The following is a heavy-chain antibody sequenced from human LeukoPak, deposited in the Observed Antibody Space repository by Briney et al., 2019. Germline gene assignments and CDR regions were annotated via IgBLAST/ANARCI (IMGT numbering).Heavy chain of an antibody. CDR1: GYTXTXLS. J-gene: IGHJ4*02. V-gene: IGHV1-24*01. Sequence: KVSCXXSGYTXTXLSMHWVRQAPGKGLEWMGGFDPEDGETIYAQKFQGRVTMTEDTSTDTAYMELSSLRSEDTAVYYCATDFRGHFDFDYWGQGTLVTVSS. CDR2: FDPEDGET. CDR3: ATDFRGHFDFDY.